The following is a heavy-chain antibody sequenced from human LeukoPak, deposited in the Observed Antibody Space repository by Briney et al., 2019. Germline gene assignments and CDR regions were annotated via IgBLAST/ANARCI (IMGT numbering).Heavy chain of an antibody. CDR1: GFTFSDYY. J-gene: IGHJ4*02. CDR3: ARQEGKRGYFLC. Sequence: GGSLRLSCAASGFTFSDYYMSWIRQAPGKGLEWVSYISSSSGYTNYADSVKGRFTISRDNAKNSLYLQMNSLRAEDTAVYYCARQEGKRGYFLCWGQGTLVTVSS. D-gene: IGHD3-10*01. CDR2: ISSSSGYT. V-gene: IGHV3-11*06.